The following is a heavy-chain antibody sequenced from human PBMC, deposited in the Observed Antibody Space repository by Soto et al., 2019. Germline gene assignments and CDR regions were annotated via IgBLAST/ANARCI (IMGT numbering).Heavy chain of an antibody. D-gene: IGHD6-13*01. CDR2: IIPILGIA. V-gene: IGHV1-69*08. CDR1: GGTFSSYT. J-gene: IGHJ4*02. Sequence: QVQLVQSGAEVKKPGSSVKVSCKASGGTFSSYTISWVRQAPGQGLEWMGRIIPILGIANYAQKFQGRVTITADKSTSTAYMELSSLRSEDTAVYYCARDGLGQQLALDYWGQGTLVTVSS. CDR3: ARDGLGQQLALDY.